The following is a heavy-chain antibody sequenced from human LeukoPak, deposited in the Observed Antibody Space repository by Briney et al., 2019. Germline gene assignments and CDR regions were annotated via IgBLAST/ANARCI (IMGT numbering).Heavy chain of an antibody. CDR2: IYYRGST. J-gene: IGHJ5*02. Sequence: SETLSLTCTVSGGSISSSSYYWGWIRQPPGKGLEWIGTIYYRGSTSYSPSLKSRVTISIDTSKNQFSLNLSSVTAADTAVYYCARKGYCTTFSCSEGWFDPWGQGTLVTVSS. D-gene: IGHD2-8*01. V-gene: IGHV4-39*07. CDR1: GGSISSSSYY. CDR3: ARKGYCTTFSCSEGWFDP.